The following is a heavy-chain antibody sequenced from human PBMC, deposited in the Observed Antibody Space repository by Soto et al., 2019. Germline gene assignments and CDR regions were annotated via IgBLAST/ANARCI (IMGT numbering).Heavy chain of an antibody. J-gene: IGHJ4*02. V-gene: IGHV4-59*01. Sequence: SETLSLTCTVSGGSISSYYWSWIRQPPGRGLEWIGYIYYSGSTNYNPSLKSRVTISVDTSKNQFSLKLSSVTAADTAVYYCARASSKVSLDYWGQGTPVTVSS. CDR3: ARASSKVSLDY. CDR1: GGSISSYY. CDR2: IYYSGST.